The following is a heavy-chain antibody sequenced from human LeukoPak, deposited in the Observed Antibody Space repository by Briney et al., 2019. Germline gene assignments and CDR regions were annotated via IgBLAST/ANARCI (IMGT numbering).Heavy chain of an antibody. CDR1: GFTFSSYA. V-gene: IGHV3-30-3*01. J-gene: IGHJ6*02. Sequence: GGSLRLSCAASGFTFSSYAMHWDRQAPGKGLEWVAVISYDGSNKYYADSVKGRFTISRDNSKNTLYLQMNSLRAEDTAVYYCARDHLLHWLGLYYYGMDVWGQGTTVTVSS. CDR3: ARDHLLHWLGLYYYGMDV. D-gene: IGHD3-9*01. CDR2: ISYDGSNK.